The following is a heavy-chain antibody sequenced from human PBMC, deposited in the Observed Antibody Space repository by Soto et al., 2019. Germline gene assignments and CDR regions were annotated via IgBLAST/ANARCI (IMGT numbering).Heavy chain of an antibody. CDR3: ARDLAKGGGSAGFDY. D-gene: IGHD1-26*01. CDR2: INPKSGGT. Sequence: QVQLVQSGAEVKKPGASVNVSCKASGYTFTVYYMHWVRQAPGQGIEWMGWINPKSGGTMYPQKFQGRVTMTWDTSISTAYMARTRLRSDDTAVYYYARDLAKGGGSAGFDYWGQGTLVTVSS. CDR1: GYTFTVYY. V-gene: IGHV1-2*02. J-gene: IGHJ4*02.